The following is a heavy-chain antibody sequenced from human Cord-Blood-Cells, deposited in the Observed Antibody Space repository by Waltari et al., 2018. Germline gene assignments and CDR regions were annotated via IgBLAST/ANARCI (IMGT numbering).Heavy chain of an antibody. V-gene: IGHV1-2*02. J-gene: IGHJ6*03. D-gene: IGHD3-3*01. CDR3: ARVAWSGYYRSDVYYYYMDV. CDR2: INPNSGGT. Sequence: QVQLVQSGAEVKKPGASVKVSCKASGYTFTGYYMHWVRQAPGQGPEWMGWINPNSGGTNYAQKFQGRVTMTRDTSISTAYMELSRLRSDDTAVYYCARVAWSGYYRSDVYYYYMDVWGKGTTVTVSS. CDR1: GYTFTGYY.